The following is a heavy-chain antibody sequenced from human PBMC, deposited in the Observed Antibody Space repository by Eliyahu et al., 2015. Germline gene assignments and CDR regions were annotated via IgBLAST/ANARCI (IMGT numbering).Heavy chain of an antibody. J-gene: IGHJ4*02. D-gene: IGHD5-12*01. CDR2: LNPITGGT. Sequence: QVQLVQSGAELTQPGASVRVSCKASSYPFTGYYIHWLRQAPGQGPEWMGCLNPITGGTKSAPKFQGRVTLTSDTSINTAYLELSGLTSADTAIYYCAERGYTAYDLGFWGQGTQVTVS. V-gene: IGHV1-2*02. CDR1: SYPFTGYY. CDR3: AERGYTAYDLGF.